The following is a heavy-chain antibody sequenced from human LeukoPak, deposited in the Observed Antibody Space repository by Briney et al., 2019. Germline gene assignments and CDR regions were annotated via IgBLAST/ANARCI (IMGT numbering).Heavy chain of an antibody. CDR2: IYDSGST. D-gene: IGHD1-26*01. CDR1: GGSINSYY. J-gene: IGHJ3*01. CDR3: AREGPRGIVGAYYNAFDF. Sequence: SETLSLTCTVSGGSINSYYWSWIRQPPGKGLEWIGYIYDSGSTNYNPSLESRVTISEDTSKNQFSLKVSSVTAADTAVYYCAREGPRGIVGAYYNAFDFWGQGTVVTVSS. V-gene: IGHV4-59*01.